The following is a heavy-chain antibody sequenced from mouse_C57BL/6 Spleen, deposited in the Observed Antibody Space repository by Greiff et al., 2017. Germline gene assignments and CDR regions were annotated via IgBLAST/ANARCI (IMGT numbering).Heavy chain of an antibody. J-gene: IGHJ4*01. CDR3: ARSPDYYGSSYGLMDY. CDR1: GYTFTSYW. D-gene: IGHD1-1*01. Sequence: QVQLQQPGAELVRPGSSVKLSCKASGYTFTSYWMHWVKQRPIQGLEWIGNIDPSDSETHYNQKFKDKATLTVDKSSSTAYMQLSSLTSEDSAVYYCARSPDYYGSSYGLMDYWGQGTSVTVSS. V-gene: IGHV1-52*01. CDR2: IDPSDSET.